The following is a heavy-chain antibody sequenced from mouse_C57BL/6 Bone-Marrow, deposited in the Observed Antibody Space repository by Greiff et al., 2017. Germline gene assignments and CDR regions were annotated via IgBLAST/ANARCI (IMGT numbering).Heavy chain of an antibody. J-gene: IGHJ3*01. D-gene: IGHD2-4*01. CDR3: ARAPIYYDYDGFAY. Sequence: VQLQQSGAELARPGASVKLSCKASGYTFTSYGISWVKQRTGQGLEWIGEIYPRSGNTYYNEKFKGKATLTADKSSSTAYMELRGLTSEDSAVYFCARAPIYYDYDGFAYWGQGTLVTVSA. CDR1: GYTFTSYG. V-gene: IGHV1-81*01. CDR2: IYPRSGNT.